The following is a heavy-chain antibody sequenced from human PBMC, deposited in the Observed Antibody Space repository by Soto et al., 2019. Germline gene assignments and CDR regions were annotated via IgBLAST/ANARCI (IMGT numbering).Heavy chain of an antibody. V-gene: IGHV1-18*01. CDR3: GVVPAAIGYYGMDV. CDR1: GDTFSSYA. CDR2: ISAYNGNT. D-gene: IGHD2-2*02. Sequence: ASVKVSCKASGDTFSSYAISWVRQAPGQGLEWMGWISAYNGNTNYAQKLQGRVTMTTDTSTSTAYMELRSLRSDDTAVYYCGVVPAAIGYYGMDVWGQGTTVTVSS. J-gene: IGHJ6*02.